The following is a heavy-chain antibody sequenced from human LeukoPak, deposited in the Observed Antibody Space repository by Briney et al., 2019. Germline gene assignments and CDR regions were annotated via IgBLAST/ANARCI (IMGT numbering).Heavy chain of an antibody. CDR2: IYYSGST. J-gene: IGHJ4*02. CDR1: GGSISNFY. V-gene: IGHV4-59*12. CDR3: ARGVVVAATADY. D-gene: IGHD2-15*01. Sequence: SETLSLTCTVSGGSISNFYWNWIRQPPGKGLEWIGYIYYSGSTNYNPSLKSRVTISIDTSKNQFSLKLSSVTAADTAVYYCARGVVVAATADYWGQGTLVTVSS.